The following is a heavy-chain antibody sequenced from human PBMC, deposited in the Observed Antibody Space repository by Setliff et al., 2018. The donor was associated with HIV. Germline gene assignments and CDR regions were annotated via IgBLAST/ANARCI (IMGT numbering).Heavy chain of an antibody. CDR1: GFSFNNAW. Sequence: GGSLSLSCAISGFSFNNAWMSWVRQAAGKGLEWVGRIKSKTDGGTTDYAAPVKGRFTISRDDSKNMLYLQMNSLKTEDTAVYYCTRNNVAWYQPLGYFDLWGRGNLVTVSS. D-gene: IGHD2-2*01. J-gene: IGHJ2*01. V-gene: IGHV3-15*01. CDR2: IKSKTDGGTT. CDR3: TRNNVAWYQPLGYFDL.